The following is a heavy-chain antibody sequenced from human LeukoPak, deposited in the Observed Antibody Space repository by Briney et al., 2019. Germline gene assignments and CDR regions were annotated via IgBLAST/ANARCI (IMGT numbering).Heavy chain of an antibody. Sequence: ASVKVSCKASGYTFTSYDINWVRQATGQGLEWMGWMNPNSGNTGYAQKFQGRLTMTRNTSISTAYMELRSLRSDDTAVYYCAREGGNTHYYYYYMDVWGKGTTVTVSS. CDR1: GYTFTSYD. D-gene: IGHD3-16*01. J-gene: IGHJ6*03. CDR2: MNPNSGNT. V-gene: IGHV1-8*01. CDR3: AREGGNTHYYYYYMDV.